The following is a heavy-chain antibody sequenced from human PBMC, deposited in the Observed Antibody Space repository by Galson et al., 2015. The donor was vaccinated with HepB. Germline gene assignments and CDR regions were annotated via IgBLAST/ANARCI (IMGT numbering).Heavy chain of an antibody. CDR3: ARVDCSSTSCYLGTADY. D-gene: IGHD2-2*01. V-gene: IGHV3-7*01. Sequence: SLRLSCAASGFTFSSYWMSWVRQAPGKGLEWVANIKEDGREKYYVDSVKGRFTISRDNAENSLYLQMNSLRAEDTAVYYCARVDCSSTSCYLGTADYWGQGTLVTVSS. CDR2: IKEDGREK. CDR1: GFTFSSYW. J-gene: IGHJ4*02.